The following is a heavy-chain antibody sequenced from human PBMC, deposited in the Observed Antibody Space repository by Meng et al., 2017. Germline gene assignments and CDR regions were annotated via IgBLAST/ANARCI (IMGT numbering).Heavy chain of an antibody. D-gene: IGHD6-13*01. Sequence: QVQPQEAGPGLVKPSGTLSLTCAVSGGSISSSNWWSWVRQPPGKGLEWIGEIYHSGSTNYNPSLKSRVTISVDKSKNQFSLKLSSVTAADTAVYYCARRGIAAAGNNWFDPWGQGTLVTVSS. CDR1: GGSISSSNW. CDR2: IYHSGST. J-gene: IGHJ5*02. V-gene: IGHV4-4*02. CDR3: ARRGIAAAGNNWFDP.